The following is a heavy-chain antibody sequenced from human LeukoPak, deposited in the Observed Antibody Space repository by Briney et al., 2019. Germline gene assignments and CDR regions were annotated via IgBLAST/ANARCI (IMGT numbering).Heavy chain of an antibody. CDR3: ARRVPAAILDAFDI. J-gene: IGHJ3*02. D-gene: IGHD2-2*01. Sequence: SETLSLTCAVYGGSFSGYYWSWIRQPPGKGLEWIGEINHSGSTNYNPSLKSRVTISVDTSKNQFSLKLSSVTAADTAVYYCARRVPAAILDAFDIWGQGTMVTVSS. CDR1: GGSFSGYY. V-gene: IGHV4-34*01. CDR2: INHSGST.